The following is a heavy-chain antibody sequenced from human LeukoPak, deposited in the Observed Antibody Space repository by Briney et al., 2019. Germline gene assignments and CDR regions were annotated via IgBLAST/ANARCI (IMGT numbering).Heavy chain of an antibody. D-gene: IGHD5-12*01. CDR2: IKQDGSEK. J-gene: IGHJ4*02. Sequence: GGSLRLSCAVSGLTFSSYWMSWVRQAPGKGLEWVANIKQDGSEKYYVDSVKGRFTISRDNAKNSLYLQMNSLRAEDTAVYYCARDLGYSGYEDGERDYWGQGTLVTVSS. CDR1: GLTFSSYW. V-gene: IGHV3-7*01. CDR3: ARDLGYSGYEDGERDY.